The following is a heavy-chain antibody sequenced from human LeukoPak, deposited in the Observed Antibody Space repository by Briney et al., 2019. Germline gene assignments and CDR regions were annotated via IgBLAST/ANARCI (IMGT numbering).Heavy chain of an antibody. J-gene: IGHJ4*02. V-gene: IGHV3-21*01. CDR3: ALETYDFWSGYLDY. CDR1: GFTFSSYS. Sequence: GGSLRLSCAASGFTFSSYSMNWVRQAPGKGLEWVSSISSSSSYIYYADSVKGRFTISRDNAKSSLYLQMNSLRAEDTAVYYCALETYDFWSGYLDYWGQGTLVTVSS. CDR2: ISSSSSYI. D-gene: IGHD3-3*01.